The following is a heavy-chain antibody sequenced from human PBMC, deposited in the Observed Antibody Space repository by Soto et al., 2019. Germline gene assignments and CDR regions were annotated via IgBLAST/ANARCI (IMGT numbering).Heavy chain of an antibody. J-gene: IGHJ4*02. D-gene: IGHD3-3*01. Sequence: GGSLRLSCAASGFTFSIYGMTWVRQAPGKGLQWVSAITGSGATTYYADSVKGRFTISRDNSENTLYLQMSSLRAEDTGVYYCAKYWSGYYSDYWGQGTLVTVSS. V-gene: IGHV3-23*01. CDR3: AKYWSGYYSDY. CDR2: ITGSGATT. CDR1: GFTFSIYG.